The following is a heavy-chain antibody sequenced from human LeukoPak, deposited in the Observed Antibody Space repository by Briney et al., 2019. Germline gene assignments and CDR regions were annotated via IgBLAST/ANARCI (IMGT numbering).Heavy chain of an antibody. CDR3: AREPPRGRGSYYFDY. D-gene: IGHD3-10*01. J-gene: IGHJ4*02. CDR2: INPNSGAT. CDR1: GYTFTGYY. V-gene: IGHV1-2*02. Sequence: GASVKVSCKPSGYTFTGYYMHWVRQAPGQGLEWMGWINPNSGATNYAQKFQGRVTVTRDTSINTAYMELSRLRSDDTAVYYCAREPPRGRGSYYFDYWGQGTLATVSS.